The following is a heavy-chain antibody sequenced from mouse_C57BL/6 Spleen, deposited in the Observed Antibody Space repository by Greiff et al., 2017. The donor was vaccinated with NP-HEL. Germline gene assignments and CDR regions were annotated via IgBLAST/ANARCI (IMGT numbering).Heavy chain of an antibody. V-gene: IGHV5-12*01. Sequence: EVQVVESGGGLVQPGGSLKLSCAASGFTFSDYYMYWVRQTPEKRLEWVAYISNGGGSTYYPDTVKGRFTISRDNAKNTRYLQLSRLKSEDTAMYYCARHWGPYYAMDYWGQGTSVTVSS. J-gene: IGHJ4*01. CDR1: GFTFSDYY. CDR3: ARHWGPYYAMDY. CDR2: ISNGGGST.